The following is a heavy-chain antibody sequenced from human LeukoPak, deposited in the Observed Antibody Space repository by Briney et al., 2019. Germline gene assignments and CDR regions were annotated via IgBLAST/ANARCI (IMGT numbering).Heavy chain of an antibody. CDR3: ARGKSSSWSKYYFDY. CDR2: IYYSGST. J-gene: IGHJ4*02. D-gene: IGHD6-13*01. Sequence: SETLSLTCTVSGGSISSSSYYWSWIRQPPGKGLEWIGYIYYSGSTNYNPSLKSRVTISVDTSKNQFSLKLSSVTAADTAVYYCARGKSSSWSKYYFDYWGQGTLVTVSS. V-gene: IGHV4-61*01. CDR1: GGSISSSSYY.